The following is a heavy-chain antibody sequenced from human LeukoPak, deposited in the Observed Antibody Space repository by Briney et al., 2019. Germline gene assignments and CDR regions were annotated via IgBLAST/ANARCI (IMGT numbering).Heavy chain of an antibody. Sequence: ASVKVSCKASGYTFTSYDINWVRQATGQGLEWMGWMNPNRGNTGYAQKFQGRVTMTRNTSISTAYMELSSLRSGDTAVYYCARGRNDGSRGYSLYYYYYYMDVWGKGTTVTVSS. CDR3: ARGRNDGSRGYSLYYYYYYMDV. V-gene: IGHV1-8*01. J-gene: IGHJ6*03. CDR2: MNPNRGNT. D-gene: IGHD3-22*01. CDR1: GYTFTSYD.